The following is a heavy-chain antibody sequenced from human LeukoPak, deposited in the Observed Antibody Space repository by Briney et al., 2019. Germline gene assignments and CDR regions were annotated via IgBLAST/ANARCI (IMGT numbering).Heavy chain of an antibody. D-gene: IGHD1-26*01. CDR3: ARAEIPYSGSYWSTYYFDY. CDR2: INHSGST. J-gene: IGHJ4*02. Sequence: SETLSLTCAVYGGSFSGYYWSWIRQPPGKGLEWIGEINHSGSTNYNPSLKSRVTISVDTSKNQFSLKLSSVTAADTAVYYCARAEIPYSGSYWSTYYFDYWGQGTLVTVSS. CDR1: GGSFSGYY. V-gene: IGHV4-34*01.